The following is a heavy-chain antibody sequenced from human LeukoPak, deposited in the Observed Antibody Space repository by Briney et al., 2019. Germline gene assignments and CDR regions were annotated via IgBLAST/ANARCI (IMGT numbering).Heavy chain of an antibody. CDR1: GFTFDDYA. Sequence: GRSLRLSCVGSGFTFDDYAMHWVRQAPGKGLKWVSAISYNRDATGYADSVKGRFTVSRDNAKNSLYLEMHSLRSEDTALYYCAKGAAAGIRGYFDYWGQGILVTVSS. CDR2: ISYNRDAT. V-gene: IGHV3-9*01. CDR3: AKGAAAGIRGYFDY. J-gene: IGHJ4*02. D-gene: IGHD6-25*01.